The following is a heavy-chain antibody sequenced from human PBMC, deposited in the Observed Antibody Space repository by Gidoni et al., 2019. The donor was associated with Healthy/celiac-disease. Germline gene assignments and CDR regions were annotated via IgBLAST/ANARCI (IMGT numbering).Heavy chain of an antibody. J-gene: IGHJ5*02. Sequence: QVQLQESGPGLVKSSETLSLTCAVSGYSLSSGYYWGWIRQPPGKGLEWIGSIYHSGSTYYNPSLKSRVTISVDTSKNQFSLKLSSVTAADTAVYYCARDAYCGGECNWFDPWGQGTLVTVSS. CDR1: GYSLSSGYY. V-gene: IGHV4-38-2*02. D-gene: IGHD2-21*01. CDR3: ARDAYCGGECNWFDP. CDR2: IYHSGST.